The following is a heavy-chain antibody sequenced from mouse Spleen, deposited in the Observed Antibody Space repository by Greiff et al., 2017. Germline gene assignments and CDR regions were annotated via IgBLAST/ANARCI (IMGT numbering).Heavy chain of an antibody. D-gene: IGHD1-1*01. CDR1: GYSFTSYY. CDR3: ARVITTVVASDY. Sequence: HVQLQQSGPELVKPGASVKISCKASGYSFTSYYIHWVKQRPGQGLEWIGWIYPGSGNTKYNEKFKGKATLTADTSSSTAYMQLSSLTSEDSAVYYCARVITTVVASDYWGQGTTLTVSS. J-gene: IGHJ2*01. CDR2: IYPGSGNT. V-gene: IGHV1-66*01.